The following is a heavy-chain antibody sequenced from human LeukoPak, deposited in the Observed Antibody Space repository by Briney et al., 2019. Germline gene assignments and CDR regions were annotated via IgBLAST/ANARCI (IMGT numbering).Heavy chain of an antibody. D-gene: IGHD4-17*01. CDR1: GYMFTSYY. CDR3: ARDGDDFGDYVEYNYYGLDV. J-gene: IGHJ6*02. V-gene: IGHV1-46*01. Sequence: ASVTLSCKASGYMFTSYYMHWVRQAPGQGLEWMGMINPSGGGTNYAQKFQGRVTMTRDTSTSTVYMELSSLRSEDTAVYYCARDGDDFGDYVEYNYYGLDVWGQGTTVTVSS. CDR2: INPSGGGT.